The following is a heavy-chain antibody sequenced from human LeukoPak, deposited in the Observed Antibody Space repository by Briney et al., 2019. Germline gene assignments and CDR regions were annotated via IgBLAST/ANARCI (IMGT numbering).Heavy chain of an antibody. Sequence: SETLSLTCTVSGGSISSSSYYWGWIRQPPGKGLKWIGSIYYSGSTYYNPSLKSRVTISVDTSKNQFSLKLSSVTAADTAVYYCARQVRDSSPGLYFDYWGQGTLVTVSS. V-gene: IGHV4-39*01. CDR2: IYYSGST. CDR1: GGSISSSSYY. J-gene: IGHJ4*02. D-gene: IGHD3-22*01. CDR3: ARQVRDSSPGLYFDY.